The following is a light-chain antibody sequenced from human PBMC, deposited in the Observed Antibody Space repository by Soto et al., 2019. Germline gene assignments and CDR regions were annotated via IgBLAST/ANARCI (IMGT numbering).Light chain of an antibody. CDR1: SGHSSYA. CDR3: QTWGTGIVV. CDR2: LNSDGSH. Sequence: QTVVTQSPSASASLGASVKLTCTLSSGHSSYAIAWHQQQPEKGPRYLMKLNSDGSHSKGDGIPDRFSGSSSGAERYLTISSLQSADEADYYCQTWGTGIVVFGGGTKLTVL. V-gene: IGLV4-69*01. J-gene: IGLJ2*01.